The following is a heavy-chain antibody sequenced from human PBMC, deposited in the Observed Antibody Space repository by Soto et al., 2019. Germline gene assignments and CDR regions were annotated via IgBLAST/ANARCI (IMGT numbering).Heavy chain of an antibody. D-gene: IGHD3-22*01. V-gene: IGHV3-23*01. CDR2: ISGSGGST. J-gene: IGHJ4*02. CDR1: GFTFSSYA. Sequence: GSLRLSCAASGFTFSSYAMSWVRQAPGKGLEWVSAISGSGGSTYYADSVKGRFTISRDNSKNTLYLQMNSLRAEDTAVYYCAKDVHYYDSSGYFFGLYYFDYWGQGTLVTVSS. CDR3: AKDVHYYDSSGYFFGLYYFDY.